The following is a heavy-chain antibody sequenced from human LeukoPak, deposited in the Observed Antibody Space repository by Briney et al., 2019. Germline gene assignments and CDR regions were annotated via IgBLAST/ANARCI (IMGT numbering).Heavy chain of an antibody. D-gene: IGHD2-21*01. V-gene: IGHV5-51*01. J-gene: IGHJ5*02. CDR1: GYSFTSYW. CDR2: IYPGDSDT. Sequence: GESLKISCKGSGYSFTSYWIGWVRQMPGKGLEWMGIIYPGDSDTRYSPSFQGQVTISADKSISTAYLQWSSLKASDTAMYYCARAYCGGDCYLYLFSFDPWGQGTLVTVSS. CDR3: ARAYCGGDCYLYLFSFDP.